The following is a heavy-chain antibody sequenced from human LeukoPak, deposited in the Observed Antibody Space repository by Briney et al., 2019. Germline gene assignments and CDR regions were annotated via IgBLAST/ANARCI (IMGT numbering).Heavy chain of an antibody. J-gene: IGHJ4*02. V-gene: IGHV3-23*01. Sequence: GGSLRLSCAASGFTFRNNAMTWVRQAPGRGLKRVAAISGDGVYIYYADSVRGRFTISRDNSRTALYLQMNYLTDGDTALYYCVKNLGQGAAYDSWGQGTLVTVSS. CDR1: GFTFRNNA. CDR2: ISGDGVYI. D-gene: IGHD6-13*01. CDR3: VKNLGQGAAYDS.